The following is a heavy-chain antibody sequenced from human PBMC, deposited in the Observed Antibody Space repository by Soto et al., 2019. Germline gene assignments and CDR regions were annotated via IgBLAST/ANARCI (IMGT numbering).Heavy chain of an antibody. D-gene: IGHD3-9*01. V-gene: IGHV3-23*01. CDR1: GFTFSSFA. J-gene: IGHJ4*02. Sequence: EVQLLESGGGLVQPGGSLRLSCAASGFTFSSFAMSWVRQAPGKGLEWVSGISARGDSKEYADSVKGRFTISRDNSKSTLYLQMNSLRAGDTAIYFCARDPDRLITGAGYFDYWGQGTRVTVSS. CDR2: ISARGDSK. CDR3: ARDPDRLITGAGYFDY.